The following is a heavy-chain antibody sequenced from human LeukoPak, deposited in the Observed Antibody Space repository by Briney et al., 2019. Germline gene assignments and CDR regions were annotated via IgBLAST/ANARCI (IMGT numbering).Heavy chain of an antibody. CDR3: ARGRGYMVRGVIVPPTAFDP. CDR1: GGSISSGGYY. V-gene: IGHV4-31*03. Sequence: PSETLSLTCTVSGGSISSGGYYWSWIRQHPGKGLEWIGYIYYSGSTYYNPSLKSRVTISVDTSKNQFSLKLSSVTAADTAAYYCARGRGYMVRGVIVPPTAFDPWGQGTLVTVSS. CDR2: IYYSGST. J-gene: IGHJ5*02. D-gene: IGHD3-10*01.